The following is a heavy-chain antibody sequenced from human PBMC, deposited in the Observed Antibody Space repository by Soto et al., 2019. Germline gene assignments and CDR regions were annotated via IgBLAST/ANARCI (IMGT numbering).Heavy chain of an antibody. J-gene: IGHJ2*01. CDR3: ARHLYCSGCSCYSNWYFDL. CDR2: ISAYNGNT. D-gene: IGHD2-15*01. V-gene: IGHV1-18*01. CDR1: GYTFTSYG. Sequence: QVQLVQSGAEVKKPGASVKVSCKASGYTFTSYGISWVRQAPGQGREWMGWISAYNGNTNYAQKLQGRVTMTTDTSTSTAYMELRSLRSDDTAVYYCARHLYCSGCSCYSNWYFDLWGRGTLVTVSS.